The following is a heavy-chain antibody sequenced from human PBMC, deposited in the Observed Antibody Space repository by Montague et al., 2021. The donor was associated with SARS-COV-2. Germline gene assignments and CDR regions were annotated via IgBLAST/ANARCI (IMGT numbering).Heavy chain of an antibody. CDR3: ARGSGWYKYWYFDL. V-gene: IGHV4-59*12. CDR2: IYYSGST. CDR1: GVSISSYY. Sequence: SETRSLTCTVSGVSISSYYWTWIRQPPGKGLEWIGFIYYSGSTNYNPPLKSRVTISIDTSKNQFSLKLSSVTAADTAVYYCARGSGWYKYWYFDLWGRGTLVTVSS. J-gene: IGHJ2*01. D-gene: IGHD6-19*01.